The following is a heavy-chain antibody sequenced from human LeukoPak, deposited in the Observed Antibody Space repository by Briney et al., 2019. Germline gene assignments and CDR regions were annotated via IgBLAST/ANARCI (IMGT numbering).Heavy chain of an antibody. V-gene: IGHV3-48*03. CDR2: ISSSGSTI. Sequence: GGSLRLSCAASGFTFSSYEMNWVRQAPGKGLEWVSYISSSGSTIYYADSVKGRFTISRDNAKNSLYLQMNSLRAEDTAVYYCATAYYDILTGSYYFDYWAREPWSPSPQ. D-gene: IGHD3-9*01. CDR3: ATAYYDILTGSYYFDY. J-gene: IGHJ4*02. CDR1: GFTFSSYE.